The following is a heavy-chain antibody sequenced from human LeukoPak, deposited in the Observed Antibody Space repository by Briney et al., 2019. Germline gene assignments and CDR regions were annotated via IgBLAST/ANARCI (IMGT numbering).Heavy chain of an antibody. J-gene: IGHJ5*02. CDR1: GGSISSSSYY. V-gene: IGHV4-39*01. Sequence: SETLSLTCTVSGGSISSSSYYWGWIRQPPGKGLEWIGSIYYSGNTYYNPSLKSRVTISVDTSKNQFSLKVTSVTAADTAVFYCARHLLGNWNYTPFDPWGQGTLVTVSS. CDR3: ARHLLGNWNYTPFDP. CDR2: IYYSGNT. D-gene: IGHD1-7*01.